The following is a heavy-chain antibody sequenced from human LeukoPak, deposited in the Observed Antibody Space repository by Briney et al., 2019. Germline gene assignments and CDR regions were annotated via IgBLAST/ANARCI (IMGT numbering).Heavy chain of an antibody. J-gene: IGHJ5*02. CDR3: ARDRAALQDWVEFDP. CDR1: GFTFSTYA. CDR2: IRDSGEA. V-gene: IGHV3-66*03. D-gene: IGHD3/OR15-3a*01. Sequence: GGSLRLSCAASGFTFSTYAMSWVRQAPGKGLEWVGLIRDSGEAFYADFVRGRFAISRDESENTLYLQMNSLRVEDTAVYFCARDRAALQDWVEFDPWGQGTPVIVSS.